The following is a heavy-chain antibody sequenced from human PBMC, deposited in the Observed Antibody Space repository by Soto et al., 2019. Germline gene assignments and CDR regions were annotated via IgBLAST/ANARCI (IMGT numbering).Heavy chain of an antibody. J-gene: IGHJ4*02. CDR3: ARNRFWGSYRRTPKYFDY. V-gene: IGHV4-39*01. D-gene: IGHD3-16*02. CDR2: IYYSGST. CDR1: GGSISSSSYY. Sequence: TLSLTCTVSGGSISSSSYYWGWIRQPPGKGLEWIGSIYYSGSTYYNPSLKSRVTISVDTSKNQFSLKLSSVTAADTAVYYCARNRFWGSYRRTPKYFDYWGQGTLVTVSS.